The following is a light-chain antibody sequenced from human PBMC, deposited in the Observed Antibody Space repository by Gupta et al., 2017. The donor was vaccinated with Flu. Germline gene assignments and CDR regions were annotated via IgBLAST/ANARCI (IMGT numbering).Light chain of an antibody. Sequence: GDRVTITCRASQSISSYLNWYQQKPGKALKLLIYAASSLQSGVPSRFSGSGSGTDFTLTISSLQPEDFATYYCQQSYSTPPRTFGQGTKVEIK. CDR2: AAS. CDR1: QSISSY. V-gene: IGKV1-39*01. J-gene: IGKJ1*01. CDR3: QQSYSTPPRT.